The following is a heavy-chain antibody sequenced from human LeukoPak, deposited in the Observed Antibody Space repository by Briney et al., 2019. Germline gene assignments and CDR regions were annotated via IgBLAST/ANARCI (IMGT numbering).Heavy chain of an antibody. Sequence: PSETLSLTCTVSGGSISSGDYYWSWIRQPPGKGLEWIGYIYHSGSSYYNPSLKSRVTISVDRSRNQFSLNVTSVTAADTAVYYCARVLSEGATLYFDYWGQGTLVTVSS. CDR2: IYHSGSS. D-gene: IGHD1-26*01. CDR3: ARVLSEGATLYFDY. V-gene: IGHV4-30-2*01. J-gene: IGHJ4*02. CDR1: GGSISSGDYY.